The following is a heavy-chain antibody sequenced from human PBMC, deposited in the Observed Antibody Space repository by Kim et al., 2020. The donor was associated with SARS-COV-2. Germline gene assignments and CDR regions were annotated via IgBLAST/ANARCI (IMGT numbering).Heavy chain of an antibody. CDR2: INHSGST. V-gene: IGHV4-34*01. CDR3: ARGQYYYDSSGYYSPIDY. D-gene: IGHD3-22*01. CDR1: GGSFSGYY. Sequence: SETLSLTCAVYGGSFSGYYWSWIRQPPGKGLEWIGEINHSGSTNYNPSLKSRVTISVDTSKNQFSLKLSSVTAADTAVYYCARGQYYYDSSGYYSPIDYWGQGTLVTVSS. J-gene: IGHJ4*02.